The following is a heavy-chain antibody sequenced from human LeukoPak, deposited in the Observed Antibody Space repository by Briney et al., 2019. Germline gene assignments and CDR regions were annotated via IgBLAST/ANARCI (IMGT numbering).Heavy chain of an antibody. CDR1: GGSLSSYY. J-gene: IGHJ3*02. D-gene: IGHD3-3*01. Sequence: PSETLSLTCTVSGGSLSSYYWSWIRQPPGKELEWIGYIYYSGSTNYNPSLKSRVTMSVDTSKNQFSLKLSSVTAADTAVYYCARDKSTYYDFWSGPFDAFDIWGQGTMVTVSS. CDR3: ARDKSTYYDFWSGPFDAFDI. V-gene: IGHV4-59*12. CDR2: IYYSGST.